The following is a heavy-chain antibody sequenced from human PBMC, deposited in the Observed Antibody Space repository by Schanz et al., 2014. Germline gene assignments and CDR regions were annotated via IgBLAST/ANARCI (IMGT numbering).Heavy chain of an antibody. CDR1: GFTFSSNS. CDR3: ARGGSGSHYRLDY. Sequence: EVQLVESGGGLVQPGGSLRLSCAASGFTFSSNSMNWVRQAPGKGLEWISYIGSSSSRIDHADSVKGRFTISRDNAENALYLQMNSLRAEDTGLYFCARGGSGSHYRLDYWGQGTLVTVSS. CDR2: IGSSSSRI. V-gene: IGHV3-48*01. D-gene: IGHD1-26*01. J-gene: IGHJ4*02.